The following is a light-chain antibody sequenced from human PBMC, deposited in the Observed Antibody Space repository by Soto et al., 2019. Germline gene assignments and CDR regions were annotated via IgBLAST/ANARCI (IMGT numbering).Light chain of an antibody. CDR1: SGHSSYV. Sequence: QSVLTQSPSASASLGASVKLTCTLSSGHSSYVIAWHQQQPEKGPRYLMKLNSDGSHSKGDGIPDRFSGSSSGAERYLTISSLQSEDEADYYCQTWGTGTVVFGGGTKVTVL. CDR3: QTWGTGTVV. V-gene: IGLV4-69*01. J-gene: IGLJ2*01. CDR2: LNSDGSH.